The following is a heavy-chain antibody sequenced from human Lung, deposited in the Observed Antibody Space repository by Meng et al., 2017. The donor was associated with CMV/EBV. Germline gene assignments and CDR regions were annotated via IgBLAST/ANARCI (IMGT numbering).Heavy chain of an antibody. V-gene: IGHV3-7*01. Sequence: GESLKISCAASGFTVTRNWMTWVRQAPGKGLEWVANINEDGTDKNYLDSVKGRFTISRDNVKKSVYLQMNTLRGEDTAVYYCTRPIEGIRETRDYWGQGTLVTVSS. CDR1: GFTVTRNW. CDR2: INEDGTDK. CDR3: TRPIEGIRETRDY. J-gene: IGHJ4*02. D-gene: IGHD3-10*01.